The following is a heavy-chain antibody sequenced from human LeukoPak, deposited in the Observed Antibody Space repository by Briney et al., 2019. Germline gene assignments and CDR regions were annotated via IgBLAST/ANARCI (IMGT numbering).Heavy chain of an antibody. CDR1: GLTFSSYA. V-gene: IGHV3-23*01. CDR3: AKGPGIVVVPAAIIGNWFDP. Sequence: PGGSLRLSCAASGLTFSSYAMSWVRQAPGKGPEWVSAISGSGGSTYYADSVKGRFTISRDNSKNTLYLQMNSLRAEDTAVYYCAKGPGIVVVPAAIIGNWFDPWGQGTLVTVSS. CDR2: ISGSGGST. J-gene: IGHJ5*02. D-gene: IGHD2-2*01.